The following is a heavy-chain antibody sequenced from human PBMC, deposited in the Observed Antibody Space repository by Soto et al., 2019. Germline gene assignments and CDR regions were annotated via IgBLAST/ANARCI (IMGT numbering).Heavy chain of an antibody. D-gene: IGHD3-3*01. CDR2: IIPILGIA. J-gene: IGHJ4*02. CDR1: GGTFSSYT. V-gene: IGHV1-69*02. CDR3: ATDTIFGVVPRQIDY. Sequence: ASVKVSCKASGGTFSSYTISWVRQAPGQGLEWMGRIIPILGIANYAQKFQGRVTITADKSTSTAYMELSSLRSEDTAVYYCATDTIFGVVPRQIDYWGQGTLVTVSS.